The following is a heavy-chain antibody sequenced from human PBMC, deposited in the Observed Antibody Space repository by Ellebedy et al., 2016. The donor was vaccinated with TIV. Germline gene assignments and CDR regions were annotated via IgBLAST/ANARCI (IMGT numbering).Heavy chain of an antibody. Sequence: SETLSLXXTVSGYSISSGYYWSWIRQPPGKGLEWIGEINHSGSTNYNPSLKSRVTISVDTSKNQFSLKLSSVTAADTAVYYCARGQGRGVFDYWGQGTLVTVSS. D-gene: IGHD3-10*01. CDR1: GYSISSGYY. J-gene: IGHJ4*02. V-gene: IGHV4-38-2*02. CDR3: ARGQGRGVFDY. CDR2: INHSGST.